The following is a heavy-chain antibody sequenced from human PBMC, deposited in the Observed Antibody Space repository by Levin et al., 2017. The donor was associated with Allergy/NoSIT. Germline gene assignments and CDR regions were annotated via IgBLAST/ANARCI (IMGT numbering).Heavy chain of an antibody. CDR2: IGGTGGAT. CDR1: GFSFSSYA. J-gene: IGHJ6*02. Sequence: PGGSLRLSCAASGFSFSSYAMNWVRQAPGKGLEWVTNIGGTGGATYYADSGKGRFTISRDNSKNMVYLQMHSLRAEDTAVYYCAKEVYGSGGLYYYGLDVWGQGTTVIVSS. D-gene: IGHD3-10*01. V-gene: IGHV3-23*01. CDR3: AKEVYGSGGLYYYGLDV.